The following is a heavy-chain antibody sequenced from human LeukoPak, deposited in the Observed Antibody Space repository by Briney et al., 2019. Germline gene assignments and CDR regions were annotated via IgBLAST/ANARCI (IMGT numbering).Heavy chain of an antibody. D-gene: IGHD3-22*01. Sequence: GGSLRLSCAASGFTFSSYGMHWVRQAPGPGLEWVAFIRYDGSNKYYADSVKGRFTISRDNSKNTLYLQMNSLRAEDTAVYYCAKEPPPYYYDSSGYSPPWGQGTLVTVSS. CDR2: IRYDGSNK. CDR1: GFTFSSYG. CDR3: AKEPPPYYYDSSGYSPP. V-gene: IGHV3-30*02. J-gene: IGHJ5*02.